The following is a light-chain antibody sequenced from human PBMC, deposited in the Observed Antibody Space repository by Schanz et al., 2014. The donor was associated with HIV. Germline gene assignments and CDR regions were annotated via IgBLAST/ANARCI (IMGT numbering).Light chain of an antibody. CDR2: DVS. CDR1: SGDVGSYNY. Sequence: QSALTQPASVSGSPGQSISISCTGTSGDVGSYNYVSWYQQHPGKAPKLMIYDVSNRPSGVPDRLSGSKSGNTASLTISGLQSEDEADYYCSSYANTDTVLFGGGTKLTVL. V-gene: IGLV2-14*03. J-gene: IGLJ2*01. CDR3: SSYANTDTVL.